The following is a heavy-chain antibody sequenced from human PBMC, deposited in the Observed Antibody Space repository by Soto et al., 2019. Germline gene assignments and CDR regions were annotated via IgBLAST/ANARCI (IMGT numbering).Heavy chain of an antibody. CDR2: ISGSGGST. CDR3: AKALKLRYFDWLLFLDY. D-gene: IGHD3-9*01. J-gene: IGHJ4*02. CDR1: GFTFSSYA. V-gene: IGHV3-23*01. Sequence: GGSLRLSCAASGFTFSSYAMSWARQAPGKGLEWVSAISGSGGSTYYADSVKGRFTISRDNSKNTLYLQMNSLRAEDTAVYYCAKALKLRYFDWLLFLDYWGQGTLVTVSS.